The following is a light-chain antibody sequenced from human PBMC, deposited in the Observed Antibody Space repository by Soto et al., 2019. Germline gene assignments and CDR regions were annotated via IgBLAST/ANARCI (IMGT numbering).Light chain of an antibody. J-gene: IGKJ2*01. Sequence: EIVLTQSPGTVSLSPGERATLSCRASQSVSSRNLAWYRQKPGQAPSLLILGASNRATGIPDRFSGSGSGTDFTLTISRLEPEDCAVYYCLRYGDSPPAYTFGQWTKLEI. CDR1: QSVSSRN. CDR2: GAS. V-gene: IGKV3-20*01. CDR3: LRYGDSPPAYT.